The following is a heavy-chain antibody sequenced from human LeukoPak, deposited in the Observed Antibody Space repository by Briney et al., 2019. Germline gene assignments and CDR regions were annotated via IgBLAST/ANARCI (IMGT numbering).Heavy chain of an antibody. Sequence: SETLFLTCTVSGGSITNLNYYWTWIRQPVGKRLEWIGRIYTSGGTDYNPSLKTRATLSVDKSKNQFSLNLASLTAADTALYYCAGRGSSSGTFDIWGPGTFVTVSS. CDR2: IYTSGGT. CDR3: AGRGSSSGTFDI. CDR1: GGSITNLNYY. V-gene: IGHV4-61*02. J-gene: IGHJ3*02. D-gene: IGHD1-26*01.